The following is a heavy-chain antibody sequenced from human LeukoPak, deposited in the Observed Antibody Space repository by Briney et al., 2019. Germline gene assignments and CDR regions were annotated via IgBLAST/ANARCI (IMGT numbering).Heavy chain of an antibody. CDR2: IYSGGST. CDR3: AKGQYSSGSGDFDY. V-gene: IGHV3-66*01. CDR1: GFTFSNAW. J-gene: IGHJ4*02. D-gene: IGHD6-19*01. Sequence: GGSLRLSCAASGFTFSNAWMSWVRQAPGKGLEWVSVIYSGGSTYYADSVKGRFTISRDNSKNTLYLQMNSLRAEDTAVYYCAKGQYSSGSGDFDYWGQGTLVTVSS.